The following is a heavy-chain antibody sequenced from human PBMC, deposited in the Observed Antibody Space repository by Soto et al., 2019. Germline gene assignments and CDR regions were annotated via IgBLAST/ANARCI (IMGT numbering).Heavy chain of an antibody. D-gene: IGHD5-12*01. CDR1: GYSFSTYW. Sequence: GESLKISCKASGYSFSTYWIAWVRQMPGKGLDWMGIIYPGDSDTRYSPSFQGQVTISVDNSIDTAYLEWTTLRASDSAMYYCARHSLATQPGDYWGQGTRVTVSS. CDR2: IYPGDSDT. CDR3: ARHSLATQPGDY. V-gene: IGHV5-51*01. J-gene: IGHJ4*02.